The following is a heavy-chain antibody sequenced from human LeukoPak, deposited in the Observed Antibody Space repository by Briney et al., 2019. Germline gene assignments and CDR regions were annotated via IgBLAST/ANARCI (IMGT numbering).Heavy chain of an antibody. V-gene: IGHV5-51*01. D-gene: IGHD1-26*01. CDR3: ARRAISGSYYADY. Sequence: KFGESLKISCKGSGYGFTNYWIGWVRQMPGKGLEWMAIIYPGDSDTRYSRSFEGQVTISADKSISTAYLQWSSLKASDTAMYYCARRAISGSYYADYWGQGTLVTVSS. CDR1: GYGFTNYW. CDR2: IYPGDSDT. J-gene: IGHJ4*02.